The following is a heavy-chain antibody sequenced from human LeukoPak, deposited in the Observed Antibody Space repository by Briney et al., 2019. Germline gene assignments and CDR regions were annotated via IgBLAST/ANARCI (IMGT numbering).Heavy chain of an antibody. J-gene: IGHJ5*02. Sequence: ASVKVSCKASGYTFTSYGISWVRQAPGQGLEWMGWISAYNGNTNYAQKLQGRVTMTTDTSTSTAYMELRSLRSDDTAVYYCARGKIAARLGRWFDPWGQGTLVTVSS. V-gene: IGHV1-18*01. D-gene: IGHD6-6*01. CDR3: ARGKIAARLGRWFDP. CDR1: GYTFTSYG. CDR2: ISAYNGNT.